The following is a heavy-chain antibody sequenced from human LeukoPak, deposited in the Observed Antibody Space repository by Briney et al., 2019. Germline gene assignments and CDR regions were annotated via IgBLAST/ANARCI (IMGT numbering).Heavy chain of an antibody. J-gene: IGHJ3*02. CDR2: IIPIFGTA. CDR1: GGTFSSYA. V-gene: IGHV1-69*01. CDR3: ARDIVVVVAAKYPTRKYAFDI. D-gene: IGHD2-15*01. Sequence: GASVKVSCKASGGTFSSYAISWVRQAPGQGLEWMGGIIPIFGTANYAQKFQGRVTITADESTSTAYMELSSLRSEDTAVYYCARDIVVVVAAKYPTRKYAFDIWGQGTMVTVSS.